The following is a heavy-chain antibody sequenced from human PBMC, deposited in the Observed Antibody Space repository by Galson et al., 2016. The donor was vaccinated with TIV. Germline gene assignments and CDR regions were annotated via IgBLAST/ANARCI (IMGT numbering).Heavy chain of an antibody. CDR2: IWYDGNTK. J-gene: IGHJ5*02. CDR3: AREMGGPLTATRLYNWFDL. Sequence: LRLSCAASGFTFSSYGMHWVRQAPGKGLEWVGVIWYDGNTKNYADFAGGQFTISRDITKNTLYLQMNSLGVEDTAVYDCAREMGGPLTATRLYNWFDLWGHGTLVTVSS. V-gene: IGHV3-33*01. D-gene: IGHD2-15*01. CDR1: GFTFSSYG.